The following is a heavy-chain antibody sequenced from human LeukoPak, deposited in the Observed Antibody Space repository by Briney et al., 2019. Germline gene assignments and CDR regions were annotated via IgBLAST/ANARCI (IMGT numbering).Heavy chain of an antibody. CDR1: GGSISSGGYY. V-gene: IGHV4-61*02. CDR3: ARDHPQQWLPRAPTSAFDI. Sequence: SQTLSLTCTVSGGSISSGGYYWSWIRQPAGKGLEWIGRIHASGSTDYNPSLKSRVTMSVDTSKNQFSLKLSSVTAADTAVYYCARDHPQQWLPRAPTSAFDIWGQGTMVTVSS. CDR2: IHASGST. D-gene: IGHD6-19*01. J-gene: IGHJ3*02.